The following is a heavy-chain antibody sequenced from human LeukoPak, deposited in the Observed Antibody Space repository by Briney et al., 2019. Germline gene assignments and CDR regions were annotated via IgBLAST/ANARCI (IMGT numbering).Heavy chain of an antibody. CDR2: IYPGDSDT. CDR3: ARAYSSGRYYYYGMDV. D-gene: IGHD6-19*01. J-gene: IGHJ6*02. V-gene: IGHV5-51*01. Sequence: GESLKISCKGSGYSFTSYWIGWVRQMPGKGLEWMGIIYPGDSDTRYSPSFQGQVTISADKSISTAYLQWSSLKASDTAMYYCARAYSSGRYYYYGMDVWGQGTTVTVSS. CDR1: GYSFTSYW.